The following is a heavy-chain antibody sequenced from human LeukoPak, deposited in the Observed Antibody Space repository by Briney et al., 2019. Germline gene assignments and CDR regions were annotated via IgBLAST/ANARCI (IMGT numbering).Heavy chain of an antibody. Sequence: PGGSLRLSCAASGFTVSSNYMSWVRQAPGKGLEWVPLIYSGGSTYYADSVKGRFTISRDNSKNTLYLQMNSLRAEDTAVYYCFILWAIWGQGTLVTVSS. J-gene: IGHJ4*02. CDR3: FILWAI. V-gene: IGHV3-66*01. CDR2: IYSGGST. D-gene: IGHD2-21*01. CDR1: GFTVSSNY.